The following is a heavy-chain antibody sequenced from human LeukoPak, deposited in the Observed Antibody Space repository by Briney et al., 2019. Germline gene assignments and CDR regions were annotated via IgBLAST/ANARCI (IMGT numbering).Heavy chain of an antibody. CDR3: ASNPPSHDYGDRYYFDY. CDR1: GGTFSSYA. V-gene: IGHV1-69*01. D-gene: IGHD4-17*01. Sequence: SVKVSCKASGGTFSSYAISWVRQAPGQGLEWMGGIIPIFGTANYAQKFQGRVTITADESTSTAYMELSSLRSEDTAVYYCASNPPSHDYGDRYYFDYWGQGTLVTVSS. CDR2: IIPIFGTA. J-gene: IGHJ4*02.